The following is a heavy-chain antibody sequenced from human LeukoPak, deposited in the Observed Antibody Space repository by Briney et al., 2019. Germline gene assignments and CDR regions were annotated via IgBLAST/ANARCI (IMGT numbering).Heavy chain of an antibody. CDR2: IYYSGST. J-gene: IGHJ4*02. V-gene: IGHV4-59*12. CDR1: GGSISSYY. D-gene: IGHD3-22*01. CDR3: ARLIQRENYYDSSGYPDY. Sequence: PSETLSLTCTVSGGSISSYYWSWIRQPPGKGLEWIGYIYYSGSTNYNPSLKSRVTISVDTSKNQFSLKLSSVTAADTAVYYCARLIQRENYYDSSGYPDYWGQGTLVTVSS.